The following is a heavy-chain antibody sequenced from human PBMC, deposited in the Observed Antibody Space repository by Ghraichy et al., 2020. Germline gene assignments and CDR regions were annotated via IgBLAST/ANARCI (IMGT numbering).Heavy chain of an antibody. J-gene: IGHJ5*02. D-gene: IGHD1-14*01. V-gene: IGHV4-59*01. Sequence: SETLSLTCSVFGVSMTSYYWNWIRQPQGKGLEWIGYIYYTGSTSYSSSLESQVTMSVDTSKNQFSLKLTSVTAADTAVYYCASSGIRASAFDPWGQGTLVTVSS. CDR3: ASSGIRASAFDP. CDR1: GVSMTSYY. CDR2: IYYTGST.